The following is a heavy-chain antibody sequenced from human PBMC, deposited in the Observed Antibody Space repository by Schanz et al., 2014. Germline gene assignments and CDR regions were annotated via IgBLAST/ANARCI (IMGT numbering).Heavy chain of an antibody. D-gene: IGHD3-22*01. V-gene: IGHV3-66*03. Sequence: EVQLVESGGGLIQPGGSLRLSCAVSGFTVSSNYMSWVRQAPGKGLEWVSTVYMSAASTRYADSVKGRFIISRDSSKNTLFLQVNSLRAEDTAVYYCAKDHFGHYDSSGCSDCYYYGMDVWGQGTTVTVSS. J-gene: IGHJ6*02. CDR1: GFTVSSNY. CDR2: VYMSAAST. CDR3: AKDHFGHYDSSGCSDCYYYGMDV.